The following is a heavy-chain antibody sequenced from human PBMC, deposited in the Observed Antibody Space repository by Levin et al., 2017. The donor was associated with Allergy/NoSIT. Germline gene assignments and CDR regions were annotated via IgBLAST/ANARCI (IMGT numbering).Heavy chain of an antibody. J-gene: IGHJ4*02. CDR3: AARVFDY. CDR1: GLTFNSYG. V-gene: IGHV3-30*03. CDR2: ISSAGSDG. Sequence: GGSLRLSCAVSGLTFNSYGMNWVRQARGKGLEWVALISSAGSDGYYADSVRGRFTISRDNSKSTLYLQMNSLRPDDTAVYYCAARVFDYWGQGTLVSVSS.